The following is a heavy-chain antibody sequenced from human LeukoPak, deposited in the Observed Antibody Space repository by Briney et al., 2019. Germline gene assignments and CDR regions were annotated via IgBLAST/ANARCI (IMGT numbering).Heavy chain of an antibody. V-gene: IGHV4-59*01. CDR3: GSTNYNPSLKSRVTISVDTSKNQFSLKLSSVTAADTAVYYCARGNYYGSGSYYYYFDY. J-gene: IGHJ4*02. D-gene: IGHD3-10*01. CDR1: GGSISSYY. Sequence: SETLSLTCTVSGGSISSYYWSWIRQPPGRGRGWLGYTYYSGGPTYNPSLKSGAPIQLATSKTSSPWSLSFVPAADRAVYYSGSTNYNPSLKSRVTISVDTSKNQFSLKLSSVTAADTAVYYCARGNYYGSGSYYYYFDYWGQGTLVTVSS. CDR2: TYYSGGP.